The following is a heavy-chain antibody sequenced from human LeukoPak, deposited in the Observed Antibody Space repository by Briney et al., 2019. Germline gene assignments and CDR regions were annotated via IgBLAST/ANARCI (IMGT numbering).Heavy chain of an antibody. Sequence: PGGSLRLSCAASGFTFSIYWMHWVRQAPGKGLVWVSRINSDASSTTYADSVKGRFTISRDTARNTLYLQMNSLRAEDTAVYYCARVGYSYGSYYFDYWGQGTLVTDSS. D-gene: IGHD5-18*01. CDR1: GFTFSIYW. J-gene: IGHJ4*02. CDR3: ARVGYSYGSYYFDY. CDR2: INSDASST. V-gene: IGHV3-74*01.